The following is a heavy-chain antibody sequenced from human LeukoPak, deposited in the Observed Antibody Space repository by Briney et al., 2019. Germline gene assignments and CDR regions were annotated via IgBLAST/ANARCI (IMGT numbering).Heavy chain of an antibody. CDR3: ARISSSSFHFDY. CDR2: IDWDDDK. V-gene: IGHV2-70*04. CDR1: GFSLSTIGMR. Sequence: SGPTLVNPTPPLTLTCTFSGFSLSTIGMRVNWIRQPPGKALEWLARIDWDDDKFYSTSLKTRLTISKDTSKNQVVLTMTNLDPVDTATYYCARISSSSFHFDYWGQGTLVTVSS. D-gene: IGHD6-13*01. J-gene: IGHJ4*02.